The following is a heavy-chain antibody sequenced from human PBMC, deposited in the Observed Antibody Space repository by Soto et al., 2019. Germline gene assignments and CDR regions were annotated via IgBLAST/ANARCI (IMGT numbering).Heavy chain of an antibody. J-gene: IGHJ4*02. CDR2: IYYSGST. CDR1: GGSISSSSYY. Sequence: SETLSLTYTVSGGSISSSSYYWGWIRQPPGKGLEWIGSIYYSGSTYYNPSLKSRVTISVDTSKNQFSLKLSSVTAADTAVYYCARLKTYYDILTGYLRSELGYFDYWGQGTLVTVSS. CDR3: ARLKTYYDILTGYLRSELGYFDY. V-gene: IGHV4-39*01. D-gene: IGHD3-9*01.